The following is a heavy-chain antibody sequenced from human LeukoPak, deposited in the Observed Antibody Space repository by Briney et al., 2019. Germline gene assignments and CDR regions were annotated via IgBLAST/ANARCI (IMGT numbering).Heavy chain of an antibody. D-gene: IGHD2-2*01. CDR2: ISGSGAST. CDR1: GFTYSSCV. J-gene: IGHJ4*02. Sequence: GGSLRLSCATSGFTYSSCVMAWVRQAPGKGLEWVSSISGSGASTYYADSVKGRFTISRDNSMNTLYLQMNSLRADDTAVYHCVKRQCSSTHCYGFDYWGQGTLVTVSS. CDR3: VKRQCSSTHCYGFDY. V-gene: IGHV3-23*01.